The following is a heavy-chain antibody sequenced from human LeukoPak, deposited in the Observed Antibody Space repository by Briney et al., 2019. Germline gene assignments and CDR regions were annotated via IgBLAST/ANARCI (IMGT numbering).Heavy chain of an antibody. J-gene: IGHJ4*02. CDR1: GYTFTNYH. CDR3: ARPSTTVINYYFDY. D-gene: IGHD4-17*01. V-gene: IGHV1-46*01. CDR2: SNPSGGST. Sequence: ASVKVSCQACGYTFTNYHMHWLRQAPGQGLEWMGISNPSGGSTSYAQKFQGRVTMTRDTSTSTVYMELSSLRSEDTAVYYCARPSTTVINYYFDYWGQGTLVTVSS.